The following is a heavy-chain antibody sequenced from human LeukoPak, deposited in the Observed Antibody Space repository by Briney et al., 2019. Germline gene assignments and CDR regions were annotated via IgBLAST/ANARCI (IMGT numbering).Heavy chain of an antibody. J-gene: IGHJ4*02. CDR2: ISAYNGNT. Sequence: ASVKVSCKASGYTFTSYGISWVRQAPGQGLEWMGWISAYNGNTNYAQKLQGRVTMTTDTSTSTAYMELRSLRSDDTAVYYCARAGPGYCSSTSCYLFDYWGQGTLVTVSS. V-gene: IGHV1-18*01. CDR3: ARAGPGYCSSTSCYLFDY. CDR1: GYTFTSYG. D-gene: IGHD2-2*01.